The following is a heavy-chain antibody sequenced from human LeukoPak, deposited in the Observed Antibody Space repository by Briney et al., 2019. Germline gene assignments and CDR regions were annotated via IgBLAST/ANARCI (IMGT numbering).Heavy chain of an antibody. CDR2: IKQDGSEK. V-gene: IGHV3-7*01. CDR1: GYTFSNYW. Sequence: GGSLRLSCAGSGYTFSNYWMSWVRQAPGKGLEWVANIKQDGSEKYYVDSVRGRFTISRDNDKNSLYLQMNSLRAEDTAVYYCARDWIQLWLWDAFDIWGQGTMVTVSS. J-gene: IGHJ3*02. CDR3: ARDWIQLWLWDAFDI. D-gene: IGHD5-18*01.